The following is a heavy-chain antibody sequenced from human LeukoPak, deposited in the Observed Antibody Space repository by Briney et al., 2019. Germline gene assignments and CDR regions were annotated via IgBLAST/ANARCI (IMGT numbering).Heavy chain of an antibody. CDR1: GGTFSSYA. J-gene: IGHJ6*02. CDR3: ASPYYYDSSGGNYYYYGMDV. D-gene: IGHD3-22*01. Sequence: SVKVSCKASGGTFSSYAISWVRLAPGQGLEWMGVIIPIFGTANYAQKFQGRVTMTRDTSTSTVYMELSSLRSEDTAVYYCASPYYYDSSGGNYYYYGMDVWGQGTTVTVSS. CDR2: IIPIFGTA. V-gene: IGHV1-69*05.